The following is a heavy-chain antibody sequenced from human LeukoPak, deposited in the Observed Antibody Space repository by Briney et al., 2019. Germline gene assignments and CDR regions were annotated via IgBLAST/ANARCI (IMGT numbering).Heavy chain of an antibody. CDR3: ARDRYCSITKCYNWFDP. V-gene: IGHV1-18*01. J-gene: IGHJ5*02. D-gene: IGHD2-2*01. CDR2: ISAYNGNT. CDR1: GYTFTSYG. Sequence: ASVKVSCKASGYTFTSYGISWVRQAPGQGLEWMGWISAYNGNTNYAQKLQSRVTMTTHTSTSTAYMELRSLRSDDTAVYYCARDRYCSITKCYNWFDPWGQGTLVTVSS.